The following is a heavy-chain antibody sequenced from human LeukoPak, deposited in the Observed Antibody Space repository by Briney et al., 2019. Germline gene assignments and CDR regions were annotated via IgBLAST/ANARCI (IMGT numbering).Heavy chain of an antibody. CDR2: INPNSGGT. V-gene: IGHV1-2*02. J-gene: IGHJ4*02. CDR3: ARDGRGKYYYDSSGSGIDY. CDR1: GYTFTGYY. Sequence: ASVTVSCKASGYTFTGYYMHWVRQAPGQGLEWMGWINPNSGGTNYAQKFQGRVTMTRDTSISTAYMELSRLRSDDTAVYHCARDGRGKYYYDSSGSGIDYWGQGTLVTVSS. D-gene: IGHD3-22*01.